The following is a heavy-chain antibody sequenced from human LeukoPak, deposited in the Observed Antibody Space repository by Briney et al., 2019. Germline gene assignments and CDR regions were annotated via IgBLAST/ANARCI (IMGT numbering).Heavy chain of an antibody. CDR1: GYRFSAYW. J-gene: IGHJ3*01. CDR2: IYPDDSDT. CDR3: ARPYITSYYGSRGYDAFDV. D-gene: IGHD3-22*01. V-gene: IGHV5-51*01. Sequence: GESLKISCKGFGYRFSAYWIAWVRQMPGKGLEWMGIIYPDDSDTRYSPSFQGQVTISADKSVSTAYLQWSSLKASDTAMYYCARPYITSYYGSRGYDAFDVWGQGTTVTVSS.